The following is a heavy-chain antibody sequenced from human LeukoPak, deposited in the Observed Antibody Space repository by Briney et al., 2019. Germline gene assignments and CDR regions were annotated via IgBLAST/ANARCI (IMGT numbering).Heavy chain of an antibody. D-gene: IGHD6-19*01. CDR2: IIPIFGTA. V-gene: IGHV1-69*13. Sequence: ASVTVSCKASGGTFSSYAISWVRQAPGQGLEWVGGIIPIFGTANYAQKFQGRVTITADESTSTAYMELSSLRSEDTAVYYCARVRQAGGWSSPLDYWGQGTLVTVSS. CDR1: GGTFSSYA. J-gene: IGHJ4*02. CDR3: ARVRQAGGWSSPLDY.